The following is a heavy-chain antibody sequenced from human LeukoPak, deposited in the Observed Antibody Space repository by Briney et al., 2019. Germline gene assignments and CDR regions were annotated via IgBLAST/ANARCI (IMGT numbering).Heavy chain of an antibody. CDR2: IIPIFGTA. CDR1: GGTFSSYA. Sequence: SVKVSCKASGGTFSSYAISWVRQAPGQGLEWMGGIIPIFGTANYAQKFQGRVTITADESTSTAYMELSSLRSEDTAVYFCARERQDTILHSGAFDIWGQGTMVTVSS. D-gene: IGHD2-21*01. CDR3: ARERQDTILHSGAFDI. J-gene: IGHJ3*02. V-gene: IGHV1-69*01.